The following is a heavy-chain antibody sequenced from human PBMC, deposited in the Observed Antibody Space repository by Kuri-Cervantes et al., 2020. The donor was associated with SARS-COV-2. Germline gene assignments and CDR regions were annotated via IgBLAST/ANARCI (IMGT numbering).Heavy chain of an antibody. CDR3: ARDRTDYYDSSGYHDAFDI. CDR2: IYSGGST. V-gene: IGHV3-66*01. Sequence: LSLTCAASGFTLSDYYMSWIRQAPGKGLEWVSVIYSGGSTYYADSVKGRFTISRDNSKNTLYLQMNSLRAEDTAVYYCARDRTDYYDSSGYHDAFDIWGQGTMVTVSS. J-gene: IGHJ3*02. D-gene: IGHD3-22*01. CDR1: GFTLSDYY.